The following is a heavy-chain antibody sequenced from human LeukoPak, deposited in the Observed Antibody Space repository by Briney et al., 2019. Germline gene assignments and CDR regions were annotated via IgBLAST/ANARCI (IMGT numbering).Heavy chain of an antibody. D-gene: IGHD6-13*01. J-gene: IGHJ4*02. CDR3: AKDGSISYSSSWYPVY. CDR2: ISSSSSTI. V-gene: IGHV3-48*04. CDR1: GFTFSSYS. Sequence: GGSLRLSCAASGFTFSSYSMNWVRQAPGKGLEWVSYISSSSSTIYYADSVKGRFTISRDNAKNSLYLQMNSLRAEDTAVYYCAKDGSISYSSSWYPVYWGQGTLVTVSS.